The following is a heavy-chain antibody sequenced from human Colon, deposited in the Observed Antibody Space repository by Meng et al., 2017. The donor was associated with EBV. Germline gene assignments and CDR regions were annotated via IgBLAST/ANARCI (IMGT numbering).Heavy chain of an antibody. CDR3: ARVSSGWDYFDY. D-gene: IGHD6-19*01. V-gene: IGHV4-31*03. CDR2: IYYSGST. J-gene: IGHJ4*02. CDR1: GGSVSSGGYY. Sequence: QVQLQESGPGLVKPSPTLSLTCIVSGGSVSSGGYYWTWIRQHPGKGLEWFGHIYYSGSTFYNPSLKRRVIISIDTSKNQFSLNLRSVTAADTAVYYCARVSSGWDYFDYWGQGTLVTVSS.